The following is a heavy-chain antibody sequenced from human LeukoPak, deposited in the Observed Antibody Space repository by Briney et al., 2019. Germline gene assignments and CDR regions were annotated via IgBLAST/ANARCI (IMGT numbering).Heavy chain of an antibody. D-gene: IGHD3-10*01. J-gene: IGHJ3*02. CDR1: GGSISSYY. Sequence: NPSETLSLTCTVSGGSISSYYWSWIRQPAGKGLEWIGRIYTSGSTNYSPSLKSRVTMSVDTSKNQFSLKLSSVTAADTAVYYCARDRGWRYYGSGREACDIWGQGTMVTVSS. V-gene: IGHV4-4*07. CDR2: IYTSGST. CDR3: ARDRGWRYYGSGREACDI.